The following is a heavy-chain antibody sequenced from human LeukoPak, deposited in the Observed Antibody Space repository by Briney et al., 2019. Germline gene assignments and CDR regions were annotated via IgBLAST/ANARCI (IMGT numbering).Heavy chain of an antibody. V-gene: IGHV4-34*01. J-gene: IGHJ4*02. CDR1: GGSFSGYY. CDR2: VYHSGST. CDR3: ARNSSGWFFDY. D-gene: IGHD6-19*01. Sequence: PSETLSLTCAVYGGSFSGYYWGWIRHPPGKGLEWIGSVYHSGSTHYNPSLKTRVTISADTSKNQFSLKLKSVTAADTAVYYCARNSSGWFFDYWGQGTLVTVSS.